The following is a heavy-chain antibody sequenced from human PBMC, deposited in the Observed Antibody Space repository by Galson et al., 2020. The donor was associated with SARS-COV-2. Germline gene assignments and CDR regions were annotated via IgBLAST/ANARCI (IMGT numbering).Heavy chain of an antibody. V-gene: IGHV3-30*02. J-gene: IGHJ4*02. CDR1: GFIFSASG. CDR3: ARGDSN. Sequence: GGSLRLSCPTPGFIFSASGIHWVRQAPGNGLEWVAFLKNDGTKKHYADFVKGRFNISSDNSGSTLYLQMNSLTAEDTATYYCARGDSNWGQGIVVTVSS. D-gene: IGHD3-10*01. CDR2: LKNDGTKK.